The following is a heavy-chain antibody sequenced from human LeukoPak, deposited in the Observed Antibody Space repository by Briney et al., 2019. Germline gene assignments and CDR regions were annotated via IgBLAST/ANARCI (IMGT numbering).Heavy chain of an antibody. J-gene: IGHJ4*02. V-gene: IGHV3-23*01. D-gene: IGHD6-19*01. CDR1: GFSFSSYA. Sequence: QPGGSLRLSRAASGFSFSSYAMNWVRQAPGKGLEWVSGISGSGDTPYYADSVKGRFTISRDNFKNTLYLQMNSLRAEDTAVYYCAPVGMAGSMDLYFEHWGQGTLVTVSS. CDR2: ISGSGDTP. CDR3: APVGMAGSMDLYFEH.